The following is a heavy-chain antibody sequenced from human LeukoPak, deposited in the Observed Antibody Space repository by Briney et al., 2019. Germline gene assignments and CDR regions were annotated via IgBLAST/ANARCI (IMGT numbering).Heavy chain of an antibody. CDR3: ARWYSREWFHDAFDI. CDR2: IYHSGST. CDR1: GYSISSGYY. D-gene: IGHD3-3*01. Sequence: SQTLSLTCGVSGYSISSGYYWGWIRPPPGKGLEWIGTIYHSGSTYYNPSLKSLVTISVDTSKIQFSLKLTSVTAADTALYYCARWYSREWFHDAFDIWGQGTRVTVSS. J-gene: IGHJ3*02. V-gene: IGHV4-38-2*01.